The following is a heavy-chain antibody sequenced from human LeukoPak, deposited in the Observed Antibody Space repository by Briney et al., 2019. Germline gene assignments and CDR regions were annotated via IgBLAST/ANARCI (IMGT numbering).Heavy chain of an antibody. J-gene: IGHJ5*02. V-gene: IGHV1-24*01. D-gene: IGHD3-10*01. CDR2: FDPEDGET. CDR1: GYTLTELS. Sequence: GASVKVSCKVSGYTLTELSMHWVRQAPGKGLEWMGGFDPEDGETIYAQKFQGRATMTEDTSTDTADMELSSLRSEDTAVYYWATGAGLTMVRGGKGAIWFDPWGQGTLVTVSS. CDR3: ATGAGLTMVRGGKGAIWFDP.